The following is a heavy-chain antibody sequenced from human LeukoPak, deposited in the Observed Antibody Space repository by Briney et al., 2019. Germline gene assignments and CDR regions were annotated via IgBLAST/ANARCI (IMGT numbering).Heavy chain of an antibody. CDR1: GGSISSGDCC. Sequence: PSETLSLTCTVSGGSISSGDCCWSWIRQPPGKGLEWIGYIYYSGSTYYNPSLKSRVTISVDTSKNQFSLKLSSVTAADTAVYYCARAGMNYYDSSGYDFDYWGQGTLVTVSS. D-gene: IGHD3-22*01. CDR2: IYYSGST. V-gene: IGHV4-30-4*01. CDR3: ARAGMNYYDSSGYDFDY. J-gene: IGHJ4*02.